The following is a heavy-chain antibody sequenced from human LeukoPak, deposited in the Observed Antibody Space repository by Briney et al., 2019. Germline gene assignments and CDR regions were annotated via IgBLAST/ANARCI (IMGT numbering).Heavy chain of an antibody. CDR2: ISWNSGSI. Sequence: PGRSLRLSCAASGFTFDDYAMHWVRQAPGKGLEWVSGISWNSGSIGYADSVKGRFTISRENAKNTLYLQMNSLRAEDTAVYYCVRDTSGSYWGQGTLVTVSS. D-gene: IGHD1-26*01. CDR1: GFTFDDYA. CDR3: VRDTSGSY. V-gene: IGHV3-9*01. J-gene: IGHJ4*02.